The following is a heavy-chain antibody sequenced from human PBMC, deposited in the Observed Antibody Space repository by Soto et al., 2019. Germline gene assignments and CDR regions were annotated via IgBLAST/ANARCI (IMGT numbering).Heavy chain of an antibody. J-gene: IGHJ4*02. CDR1: GYTFTSYA. CDR3: ARGPGGTDGLGDY. CDR2: INAGNGNT. D-gene: IGHD2-15*01. V-gene: IGHV1-3*01. Sequence: QVQLVQSGAEVKKPGASVKVSCKASGYTFTSYAMHWVRQAPGQRLEWMGWINAGNGNTKYSQKFQGRVTITRDTSASTAYMELSSLRFEDTAVYYCARGPGGTDGLGDYCGQGTLVTVSS.